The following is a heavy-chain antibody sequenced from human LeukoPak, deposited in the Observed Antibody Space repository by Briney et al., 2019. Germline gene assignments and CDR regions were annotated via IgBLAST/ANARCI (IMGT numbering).Heavy chain of an antibody. CDR1: GGSISSYY. D-gene: IGHD6-19*01. V-gene: IGHV4-4*07. CDR2: IYTSGST. CDR3: ARHTTSGWYQVVY. Sequence: SETLSLTCTVSGGSISSYYWSWIRQPAGKGLERIGRIYTSGSTNYNPSLKSRVTISVDTSKNQFSLKLSSVTAADTAVYYCARHTTSGWYQVVYWGQGTLVTVSS. J-gene: IGHJ4*02.